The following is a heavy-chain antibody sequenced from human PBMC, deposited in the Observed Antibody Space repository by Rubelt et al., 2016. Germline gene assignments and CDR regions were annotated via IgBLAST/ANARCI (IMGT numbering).Heavy chain of an antibody. J-gene: IGHJ4*02. CDR2: INAGNGNT. D-gene: IGHD2-8*01. Sequence: QVQLVQSGAEVKKPGASVKVSCKASGYTFTSYAMHWVRQAPGQRLEWMGWINAGNGNTKYSQKFQGRATITRDTSASTAYMGLSSLRSEDTAVYYCARAQRIRLLMVYAPTFDYWGQGTLVTVSS. V-gene: IGHV1-3*01. CDR3: ARAQRIRLLMVYAPTFDY. CDR1: GYTFTSYA.